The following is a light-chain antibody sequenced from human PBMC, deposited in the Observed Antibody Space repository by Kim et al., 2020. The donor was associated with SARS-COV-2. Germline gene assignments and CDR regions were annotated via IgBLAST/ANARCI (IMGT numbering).Light chain of an antibody. CDR1: SLRSYY. V-gene: IGLV3-19*01. CDR3: NSRDSTGKRWV. J-gene: IGLJ1*01. Sequence: SSELTQDPAVSVALGQTVKITCQGDSLRSYYASWYQQKPGQAPILVIYGRNTRPSGIPDRFSGSSSVITATLIIPGAQAEDEADYYCNSRDSTGKRWVFG. CDR2: GRN.